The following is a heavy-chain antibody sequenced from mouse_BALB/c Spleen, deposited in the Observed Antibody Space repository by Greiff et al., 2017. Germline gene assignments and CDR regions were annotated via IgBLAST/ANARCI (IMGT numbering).Heavy chain of an antibody. V-gene: IGHV1S135*01. J-gene: IGHJ3*01. CDR1: GYSFTSYY. CDR3: TSMITTFAY. CDR2: IDPFNGGT. Sequence: EVQLQESGPELMKPGASVKISCKASGYSFTSYYMHWVKQSHGKSLEWIGYIDPFNGGTSYNQKFKGKATLTVDKSSSTAYMHLSSLTSEDSAVYYCTSMITTFAYWGQGTLVTVSA. D-gene: IGHD2-4*01.